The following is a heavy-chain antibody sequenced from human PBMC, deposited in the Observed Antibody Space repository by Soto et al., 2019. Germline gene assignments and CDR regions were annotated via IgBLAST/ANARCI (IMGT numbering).Heavy chain of an antibody. CDR2: VNHSGST. Sequence: SETLSLTCAVYGGSFSGYYWTWIRQPPGTGLEWIGEVNHSGSTNYNPSLKSRVTISVDTSKNQLSLKLTSVTAADTAVYYCARDKLTGLFDYWGQGTLVTVSS. V-gene: IGHV4-34*01. J-gene: IGHJ4*02. CDR3: ARDKLTGLFDY. CDR1: GGSFSGYY. D-gene: IGHD2-8*02.